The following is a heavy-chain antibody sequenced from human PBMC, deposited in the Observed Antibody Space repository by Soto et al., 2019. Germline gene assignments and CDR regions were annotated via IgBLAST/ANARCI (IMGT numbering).Heavy chain of an antibody. CDR1: GFSFSTYG. Sequence: GGSLRLSCAASGFSFSTYGMHWVRQAPGKGLEWVAVISYDGSNKYHTDSVKGRFTISRDNSKNTLFLQMNSLRAEDTAVYYCARTLRNCSGGRCYTSYYYYAMDVWGQGTTVTVS. D-gene: IGHD2-15*01. CDR2: ISYDGSNK. J-gene: IGHJ6*02. V-gene: IGHV3-30-3*01. CDR3: ARTLRNCSGGRCYTSYYYYAMDV.